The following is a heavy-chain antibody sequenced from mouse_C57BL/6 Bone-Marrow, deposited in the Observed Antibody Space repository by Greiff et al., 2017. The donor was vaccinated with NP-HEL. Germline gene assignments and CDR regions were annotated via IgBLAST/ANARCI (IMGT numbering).Heavy chain of an antibody. CDR2: ISDGGSYT. CDR1: GFTFSSYA. Sequence: EVNVVESGGGLVKPGGSLKLSCAASGFTFSSYAMSWVRQTPEKRLEWVATISDGGSYTYYPDNVKGRFTISRDNAKNNLYLQMSHLKSEDTAMYYCARARYYYGSLFAYWGQGTLVTVSA. D-gene: IGHD1-1*01. J-gene: IGHJ3*01. CDR3: ARARYYYGSLFAY. V-gene: IGHV5-4*03.